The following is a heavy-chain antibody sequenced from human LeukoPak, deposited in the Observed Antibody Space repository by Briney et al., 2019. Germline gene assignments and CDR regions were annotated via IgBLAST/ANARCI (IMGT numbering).Heavy chain of an antibody. D-gene: IGHD3-22*01. CDR3: AKVQASYYDSSDDAFDI. Sequence: PGGSLRLSCAASGFTFKNYAMSWVRQAPGKGLEWVSAISGSDAGTYYADSVKGRFTISRDNSKNTLYLQMNSLRAEDTAVYYCAKVQASYYDSSDDAFDIWGQGTMVTVSS. J-gene: IGHJ3*02. V-gene: IGHV3-23*01. CDR2: ISGSDAGT. CDR1: GFTFKNYA.